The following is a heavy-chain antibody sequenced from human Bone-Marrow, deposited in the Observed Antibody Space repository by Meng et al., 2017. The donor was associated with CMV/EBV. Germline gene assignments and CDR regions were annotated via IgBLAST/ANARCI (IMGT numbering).Heavy chain of an antibody. CDR3: AKDLYCSSTSCPSFYYYYGMDV. Sequence: GGSLRLSCAASGFTFISYGMHWVRQAPGKGLEWVAFIRYDGSYKYYADSVKGRFTISRDNSKNTLYLQMNSLRAEDTAVYYCAKDLYCSSTSCPSFYYYYGMDVWGKGTTVTVSS. J-gene: IGHJ6*04. V-gene: IGHV3-30*02. CDR1: GFTFISYG. CDR2: IRYDGSYK. D-gene: IGHD2-2*01.